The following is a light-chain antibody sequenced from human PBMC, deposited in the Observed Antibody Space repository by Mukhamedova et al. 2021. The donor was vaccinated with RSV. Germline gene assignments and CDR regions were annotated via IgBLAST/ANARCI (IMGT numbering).Light chain of an antibody. J-gene: IGKJ3*01. Sequence: WYQRRVHGKAPKLLIYTASRLQSGVPSRFSGRGSGTDFTLTISSLQPEDFATYYCQQASTFPFTFGPGTKVDIK. CDR3: QQASTFPFT. CDR2: TAS. V-gene: IGKV1-12*01.